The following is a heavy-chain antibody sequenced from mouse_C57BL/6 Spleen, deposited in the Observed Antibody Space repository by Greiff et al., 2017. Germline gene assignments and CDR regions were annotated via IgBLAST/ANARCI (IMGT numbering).Heavy chain of an antibody. CDR3: AREGKVYDYDQGGIAY. V-gene: IGHV1-64*01. CDR1: GYTFTSYW. Sequence: QVQLQQPGAELVKPGASVKLSCKASGYTFTSYWMLWVKQRPGQGLVWIGMIHPNSGSTNYNEKFKSKATLTVDKSSSTAYMQLSSLTSEDSAVYYWAREGKVYDYDQGGIAYWGQGTLVTVSA. D-gene: IGHD2-4*01. CDR2: IHPNSGST. J-gene: IGHJ3*01.